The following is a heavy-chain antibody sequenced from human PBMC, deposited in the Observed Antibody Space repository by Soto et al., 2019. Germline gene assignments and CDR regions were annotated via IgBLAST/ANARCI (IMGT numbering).Heavy chain of an antibody. Sequence: PETLSLTCTVSGGSISSYYWSWIRQPAGKGLEWIGRIYTSGSTNYNPSLKSRVTMSVDTSKNQFSLKLSSVTAADTAVYYCARGRVVISAAIRTYYYYGMDVWGQWTSVTVS. CDR2: IYTSGST. J-gene: IGHJ6*02. V-gene: IGHV4-4*07. CDR3: ARGRVVISAAIRTYYYYGMDV. CDR1: GGSISSYY. D-gene: IGHD2-2*02.